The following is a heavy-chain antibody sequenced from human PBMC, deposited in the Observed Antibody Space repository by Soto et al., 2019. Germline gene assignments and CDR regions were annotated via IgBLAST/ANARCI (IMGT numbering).Heavy chain of an antibody. D-gene: IGHD2-2*01. Sequence: ASVKVSCKASGGTFSSYSISWVRQAPGQGLECMGGIIPIFGTANYAQKFQGRVTITADESTSTAYMELSSLRSEDTAVYYCAREAVPAAGWFDPWGQGTLVTVSS. V-gene: IGHV1-69*13. J-gene: IGHJ5*02. CDR1: GGTFSSYS. CDR3: AREAVPAAGWFDP. CDR2: IIPIFGTA.